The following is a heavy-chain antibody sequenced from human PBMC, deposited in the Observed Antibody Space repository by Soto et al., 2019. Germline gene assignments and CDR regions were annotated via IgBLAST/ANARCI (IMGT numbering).Heavy chain of an antibody. J-gene: IGHJ4*02. CDR3: AKQVDLLCLEDY. V-gene: IGHV3-30*18. Sequence: QVQLVESGGGVVQPGTSLRLSCAASGFTFSDHGMHWVRQAPGKGLEWVAVISHDGDSKYYGDSVKGRFTVSRDNSNNMAYLQMNCLRVEDMAMYDRAKQVDLLCLEDYWGQGALVTVSS. CDR1: GFTFSDHG. D-gene: IGHD1-1*01. CDR2: ISHDGDSK.